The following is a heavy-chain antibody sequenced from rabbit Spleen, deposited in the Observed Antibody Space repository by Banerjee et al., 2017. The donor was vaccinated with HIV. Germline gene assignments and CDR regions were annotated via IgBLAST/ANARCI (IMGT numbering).Heavy chain of an antibody. CDR1: GFTLSSYYM. D-gene: IGHD2-1*01. J-gene: IGHJ4*01. CDR3: ARDGDNSWKVNYFNL. Sequence: QEQLKETGGGLVQPGGSLTLSCKASGFTLSSYYMNWVRQAPGKGLEWIDCISSGDGKTYCASCAIGRFTISNTTSTTVTLQMTSLTAADTDSYFCARDGDNSWKVNYFNLWGQGTLVTVS. CDR2: ISSGDGKT. V-gene: IGHV1S45*01.